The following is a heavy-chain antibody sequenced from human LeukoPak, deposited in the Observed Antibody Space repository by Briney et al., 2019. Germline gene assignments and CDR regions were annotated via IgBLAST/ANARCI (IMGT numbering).Heavy chain of an antibody. Sequence: GGSLRLSCAGSGFIFNNYAMHWVRQPPGKGLEWVSGISWNSGTIDYADSVRGRFTISRDNAKNSLYLQMNSLRAEDTALYYCARAIGVTCISTSCYSFDYWGQGTLVTVSS. CDR2: ISWNSGTI. CDR1: GFIFNNYA. V-gene: IGHV3-9*01. CDR3: ARAIGVTCISTSCYSFDY. J-gene: IGHJ4*02. D-gene: IGHD2-2*02.